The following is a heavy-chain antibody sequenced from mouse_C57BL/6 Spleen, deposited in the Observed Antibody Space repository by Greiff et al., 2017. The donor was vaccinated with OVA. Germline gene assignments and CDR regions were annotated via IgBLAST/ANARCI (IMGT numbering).Heavy chain of an antibody. CDR3: ARNPIYYGYGGYAMDY. D-gene: IGHD2-2*01. CDR2: INPNNGGT. V-gene: IGHV1-26*01. Sequence: VQLQQSGPELVKPGASVKISCKASGYTFTDYYMNWVKQSHGKSLEWIGDINPNNGGTSYNQKFKGKATLTVDKSSSTAYMELRSLTSEDSAVYYCARNPIYYGYGGYAMDYWGQGTSVTVSS. J-gene: IGHJ4*01. CDR1: GYTFTDYY.